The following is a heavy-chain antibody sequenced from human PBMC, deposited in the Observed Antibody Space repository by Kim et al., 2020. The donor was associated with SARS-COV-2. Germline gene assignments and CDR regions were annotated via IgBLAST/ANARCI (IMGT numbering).Heavy chain of an antibody. D-gene: IGHD6-19*01. CDR1: GVSISSNNW. V-gene: IGHV4-4*02. CDR3: ARPVAGSVWDV. CDR2: IYHCGTT. Sequence: SETLSLTCAVSGVSISSNNWWSWVRQPPGRGLEWIGDIYHCGTTNYNPSLKSRVTISVDKSKNQFSLILTSVTAADTAIFYCARPVAGSVWDVWGQGTTVTVSS. J-gene: IGHJ6*02.